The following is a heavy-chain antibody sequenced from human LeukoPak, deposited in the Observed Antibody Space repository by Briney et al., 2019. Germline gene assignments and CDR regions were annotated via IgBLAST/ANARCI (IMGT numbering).Heavy chain of an antibody. D-gene: IGHD3-22*01. CDR2: MNPNSGGT. J-gene: IGHJ4*02. CDR3: AREYYYDSSVYYPLGY. V-gene: IGHV1-2*02. CDR1: GYSLTGYF. Sequence: ASVKDSCKASGYSLTGYFIHWMRQGPGQGLEWMGWMNPNSGGTNYAQKFQGRVTMTRDTSISTAYMELSRLTSDDTAVYYCAREYYYDSSVYYPLGYWGQGTLVTVSS.